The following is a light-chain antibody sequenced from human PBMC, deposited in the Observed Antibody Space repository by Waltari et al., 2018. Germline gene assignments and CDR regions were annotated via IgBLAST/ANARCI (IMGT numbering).Light chain of an antibody. CDR1: QSISRF. J-gene: IGKJ1*01. CDR2: DAS. Sequence: DIFLTQSPGTLSLSPGEGATLSCRASQSISRFLAWYQQKPGQAPSLLIYDASTRSTGIPDRFSGSGSGTDFSLTISRLGPEDVAVYYCQKYGTLPATFGQGTKVEIK. CDR3: QKYGTLPAT. V-gene: IGKV3-20*01.